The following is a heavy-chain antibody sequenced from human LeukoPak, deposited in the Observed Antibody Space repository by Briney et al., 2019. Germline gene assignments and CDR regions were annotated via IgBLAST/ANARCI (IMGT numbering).Heavy chain of an antibody. Sequence: GGSLRLSCAASGFTFRSYSIDWVRQAPGKGLEWLSYISSSSSTIYYADSVKGRFTISRDNAKNSVYLQMNSLRAEDTAVYYCARVWSSGYTKDYWGQGTLVTVS. CDR2: ISSSSSTI. CDR1: GFTFRSYS. J-gene: IGHJ4*02. V-gene: IGHV3-48*04. D-gene: IGHD3-22*01. CDR3: ARVWSSGYTKDY.